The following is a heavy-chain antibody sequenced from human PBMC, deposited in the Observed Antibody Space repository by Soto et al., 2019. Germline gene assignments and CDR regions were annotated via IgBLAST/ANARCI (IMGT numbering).Heavy chain of an antibody. Sequence: QVQLVQSGAEVKKPGASVKVSCKASGYTFTSYDINWVRQATGQGLEWMGWMNPNSGNTGYAQKFQGRVTMTRNTSISTAYMELSSLRSEDTAVYCCARHSYYYDSSGYRGNYYYYYGMDVWGQGTTVTVSS. V-gene: IGHV1-8*01. J-gene: IGHJ6*02. CDR3: ARHSYYYDSSGYRGNYYYYYGMDV. D-gene: IGHD3-22*01. CDR2: MNPNSGNT. CDR1: GYTFTSYD.